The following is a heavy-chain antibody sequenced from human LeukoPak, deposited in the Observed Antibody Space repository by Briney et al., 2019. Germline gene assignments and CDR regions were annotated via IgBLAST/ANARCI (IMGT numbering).Heavy chain of an antibody. J-gene: IGHJ4*02. V-gene: IGHV3-21*01. CDR2: ITSGGDYI. CDR1: GFTFNTFN. Sequence: PGGSLRLSCAASGFTFNTFNMNWVRQAPGKGLEWVSSITSGGDYIYYADSVKGRFTTSRDNAKNSLSLQLNSLRVEDTAVYYYARSHYQVLLASYKWTPDYWGQGTLVTVSS. D-gene: IGHD1-20*01. CDR3: ARSHYQVLLASYKWTPDY.